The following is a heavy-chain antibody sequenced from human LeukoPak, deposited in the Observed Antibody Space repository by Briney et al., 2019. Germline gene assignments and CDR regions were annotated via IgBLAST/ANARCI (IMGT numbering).Heavy chain of an antibody. Sequence: SETLSLTCTVSGGSMSSYYWGWIRQPPGKGLEWIGSIYYSGSTYYNPSLKSRVTISVDTSKNQFSLKLSSVTAADTAVYYCARLRRDGYNYGYWGQGTLVTVSS. V-gene: IGHV4-39*01. D-gene: IGHD5-12*01. CDR3: ARLRRDGYNYGY. J-gene: IGHJ4*02. CDR1: GGSMSSYY. CDR2: IYYSGST.